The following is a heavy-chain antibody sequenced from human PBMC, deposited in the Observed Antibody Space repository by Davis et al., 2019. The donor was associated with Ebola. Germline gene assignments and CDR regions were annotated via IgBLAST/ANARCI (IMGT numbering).Heavy chain of an antibody. CDR3: ARMKDGSGDFDF. J-gene: IGHJ4*02. Sequence: SGPTLVKPTQTLTLTCTFSGFSLSTGGMCVSWIRQPPGKALEWLSFIDGDDDKYYNTSLRTRLTISKGTSKNQVVLTMTNMVPVDTATYYCARMKDGSGDFDFWGQGTLVTVSS. V-gene: IGHV2-70*01. D-gene: IGHD6-25*01. CDR2: IDGDDDK. CDR1: GFSLSTGGMC.